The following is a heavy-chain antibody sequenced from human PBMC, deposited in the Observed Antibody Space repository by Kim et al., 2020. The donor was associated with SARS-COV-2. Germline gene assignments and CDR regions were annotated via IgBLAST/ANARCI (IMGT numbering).Heavy chain of an antibody. CDR2: IRSKAYGGTT. V-gene: IGHV3-49*04. Sequence: GGSLRLSCTASGFTFGDYAMSWVRQAPGKGLEWVGFIRSKAYGGTTEYAASVKGRFTISSDDSKSIAYLQMNILKTEDTAVYYCTRDQVTMVRGVTYYGMDVWGQGTTVTVSS. J-gene: IGHJ6*02. CDR1: GFTFGDYA. D-gene: IGHD3-10*01. CDR3: TRDQVTMVRGVTYYGMDV.